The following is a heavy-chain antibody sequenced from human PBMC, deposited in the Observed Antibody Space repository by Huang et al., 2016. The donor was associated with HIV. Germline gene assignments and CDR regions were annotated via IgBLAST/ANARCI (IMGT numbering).Heavy chain of an antibody. CDR2: IKQDGTEK. J-gene: IGHJ4*02. CDR3: ARDQVMGDYVFDY. D-gene: IGHD3-16*01. CDR1: GFTFGDYW. V-gene: IGHV3-7*01. Sequence: EVQVVESGGGLVQRGGSLRLSCAASGFTFGDYWMSWVRQAPGKGVEWVANIKQDGTEKYDVDSVKGRFTISRDNAKNSLYLHMNSLRDEDTAVYYCARDQVMGDYVFDYWGQGTLVTVSS.